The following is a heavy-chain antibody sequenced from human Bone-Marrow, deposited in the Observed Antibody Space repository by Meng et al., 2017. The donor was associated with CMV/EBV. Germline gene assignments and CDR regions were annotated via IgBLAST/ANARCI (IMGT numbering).Heavy chain of an antibody. J-gene: IGHJ6*02. D-gene: IGHD1-26*01. V-gene: IGHV1-2*02. Sequence: ASVKVSCKASGYTFTAYYMHWLRQAPGQGLEWMGWINPSSGGTSYAQKYQGRVTMTTDTSISTAYMELSNLTSDDTAVYYCARDKGGADYYYYGMDVWGQGTTVTVSS. CDR1: GYTFTAYY. CDR3: ARDKGGADYYYYGMDV. CDR2: INPSSGGT.